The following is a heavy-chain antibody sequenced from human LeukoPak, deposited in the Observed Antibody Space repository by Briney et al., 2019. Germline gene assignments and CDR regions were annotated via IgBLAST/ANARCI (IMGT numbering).Heavy chain of an antibody. V-gene: IGHV3-23*01. CDR2: ISGSGAGT. Sequence: GGSLRLSCAASGFTFSTYAMSWVRQAPGKGLDWVSTISGSGAGTYYADSVKGRFTISRDNTKNTLYLQMNSLRAEDTAVYYCAKEQNSKGFFDYWGQGTLVTVSS. D-gene: IGHD4-23*01. CDR1: GFTFSTYA. CDR3: AKEQNSKGFFDY. J-gene: IGHJ4*02.